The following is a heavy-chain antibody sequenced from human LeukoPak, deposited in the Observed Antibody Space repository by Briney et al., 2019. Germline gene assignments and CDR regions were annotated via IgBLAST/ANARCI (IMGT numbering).Heavy chain of an antibody. D-gene: IGHD2/OR15-2a*01. J-gene: IGHJ4*02. CDR2: ISGSGANT. CDR1: KFTFSTSA. Sequence: GGSLRLSCAASKFTFSTSAMSWVRQAPGKGLEWVSAISGSGANTYYVDSVKGRFTISRDNSKNTLYLEMSSLRSDDTAVYYCARDEDTSALSEYWGQGTLVTVSS. CDR3: ARDEDTSALSEY. V-gene: IGHV3-23*01.